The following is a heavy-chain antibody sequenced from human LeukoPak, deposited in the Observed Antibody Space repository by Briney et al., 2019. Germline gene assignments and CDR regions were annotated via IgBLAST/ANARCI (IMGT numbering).Heavy chain of an antibody. Sequence: PGGSLRLSCVASGFTFSNFAMTWVRQAPGEGLEWVSTIGGGGDGTYYADSVKGRFTISRDESKNTLYLQMNSLRAEDTAIYYCAKDLARGFCGGGSCYPFDYWGRGTLVTVSS. CDR3: AKDLARGFCGGGSCYPFDY. CDR2: IGGGGDGT. CDR1: GFTFSNFA. D-gene: IGHD2-15*01. J-gene: IGHJ4*02. V-gene: IGHV3-23*01.